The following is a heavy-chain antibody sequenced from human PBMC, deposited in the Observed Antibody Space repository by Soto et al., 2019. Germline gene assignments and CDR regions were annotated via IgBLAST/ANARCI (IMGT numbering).Heavy chain of an antibody. CDR2: IYYTEGT. CDR3: VSAAKWELLFDY. CDR1: GGSISSCNYY. D-gene: IGHD1-26*01. Sequence: PSETLSLTCTVSGGSISSCNYYWAWIRQPPGKGLEWIGNIYYTEGTYYNPSLKSRVTISVDTSKNQVSLKLFSVTAADTAVYYCVSAAKWELLFDYWGQGALVTVSS. J-gene: IGHJ4*02. V-gene: IGHV4-39*01.